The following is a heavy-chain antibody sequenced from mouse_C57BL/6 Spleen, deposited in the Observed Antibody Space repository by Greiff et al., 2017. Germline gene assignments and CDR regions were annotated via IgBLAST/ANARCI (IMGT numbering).Heavy chain of an antibody. J-gene: IGHJ3*01. V-gene: IGHV1-85*01. CDR1: GYTFTSYD. Sequence: QVQLKESGPELVKPGASVKLSCKASGYTFTSYDINWVKQRPGQGLEWIGWIYPRDGSTKYNEKFKGKATWTVDTSSRTAYMELHSLTSEDSAVYFCARFEYYGSSYAWFAYWGQGTLVTVSA. D-gene: IGHD1-1*01. CDR3: ARFEYYGSSYAWFAY. CDR2: IYPRDGST.